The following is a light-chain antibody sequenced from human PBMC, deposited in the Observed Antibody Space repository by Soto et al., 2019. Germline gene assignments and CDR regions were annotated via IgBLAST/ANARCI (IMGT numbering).Light chain of an antibody. CDR1: SSNIGSKT. V-gene: IGLV1-44*01. Sequence: QTVVTQPPSASGTPGQRVTISCSGSSSNIGSKTVNWYQQLPGTAPKLLIHTNNQRPSGVPDRFSGSKSGTSASLAISGLQSEDEADYYCAAWDDSLNGRVFGTGTKVTVL. CDR3: AAWDDSLNGRV. CDR2: TNN. J-gene: IGLJ1*01.